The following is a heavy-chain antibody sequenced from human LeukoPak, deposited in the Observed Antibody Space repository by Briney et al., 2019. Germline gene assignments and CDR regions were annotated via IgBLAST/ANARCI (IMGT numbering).Heavy chain of an antibody. Sequence: SETLSLTCTVSGGSISSYYWSWIRQPPGKGLEWIGYIYYSGSTNYNPPLKSRVTISVDTSKNQFSLKLSSVTAADTAVYYCARVTGIVVPAAIPVFGRWFDPWGQGTLVTVSS. CDR1: GGSISSYY. D-gene: IGHD2-2*01. J-gene: IGHJ5*02. V-gene: IGHV4-59*01. CDR2: IYYSGST. CDR3: ARVTGIVVPAAIPVFGRWFDP.